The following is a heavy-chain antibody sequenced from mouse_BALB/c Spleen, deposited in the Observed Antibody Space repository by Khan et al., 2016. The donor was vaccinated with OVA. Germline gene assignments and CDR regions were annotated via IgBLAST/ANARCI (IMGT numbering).Heavy chain of an antibody. D-gene: IGHD1-2*01. Sequence: EVELVEPGGGLVQPGGSRKLSCAASGFTFSSFGMHWVRQAPEKGLEWVAYISSGSSTIYYADSVKGRFTISSDNPKNTLFLQMTSLRSEDTAIDYCASPVSTTAKGAMDYWGQGTSVTVSS. V-gene: IGHV5-17*02. CDR1: GFTFSSFG. J-gene: IGHJ4*01. CDR3: ASPVSTTAKGAMDY. CDR2: ISSGSSTI.